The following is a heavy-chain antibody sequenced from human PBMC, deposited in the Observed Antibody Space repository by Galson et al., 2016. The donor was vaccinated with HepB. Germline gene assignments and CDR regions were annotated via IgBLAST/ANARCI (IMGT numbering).Heavy chain of an antibody. D-gene: IGHD2-2*01. CDR2: ISRSGDST. Sequence: LRLSCAGSGFTFGSASLHWVRQAPGKGLEVASSISRSGDSTDYADAVKGWFTISTDNSKNTLSLQMNSLTADDTAIYYCVQESTAPAVWGKGTTVTVSS. CDR3: VQESTAPAV. CDR1: GFTFGSAS. V-gene: IGHV3-23*01. J-gene: IGHJ6*04.